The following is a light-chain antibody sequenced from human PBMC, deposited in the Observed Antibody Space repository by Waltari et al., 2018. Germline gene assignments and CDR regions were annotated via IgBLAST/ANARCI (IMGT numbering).Light chain of an antibody. CDR3: QQYDNLLT. CDR1: HDIGNY. J-gene: IGKJ4*01. V-gene: IGKV1-33*01. Sequence: IRMTQCPSSLSASVVDIVTIPCQASHDIGNYLNWYQQIAGKAPKLLISDASKLETGVPSRFSGSGSGTHFTFTISSLQPADSATYYCQQYDNLLTFGGGTKVEIQ. CDR2: DAS.